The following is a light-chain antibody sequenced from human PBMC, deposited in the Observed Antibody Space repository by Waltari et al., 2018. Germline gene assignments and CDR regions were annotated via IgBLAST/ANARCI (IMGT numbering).Light chain of an antibody. CDR3: QVWDTSIDLSV. V-gene: IGLV3-21*04. CDR1: NIADKN. Sequence: SYVLTQAPSVSVAPGETARITCGGNNIADKNVHWYQQKPGQAPVLVIFYDNNRPSGIPGRFSGSNSGNTATLTISRAEAGDEADYYCQVWDTSIDLSVFGTGTKVTVL. J-gene: IGLJ1*01. CDR2: YDN.